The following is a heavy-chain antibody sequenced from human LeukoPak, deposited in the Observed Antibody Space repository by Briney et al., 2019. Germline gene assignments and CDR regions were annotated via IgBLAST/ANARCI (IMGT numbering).Heavy chain of an antibody. V-gene: IGHV3-21*01. Sequence: GGSLRLSCAASGFTFSSYSMNWVRQAPGKGLEGVSSISSSSSYIYYADSVKGRFTISRDNAKNSLYLQMNSLRAEDTAVYYCARDGDVDTAMVSSYFDYWGQGTLVTVSS. CDR3: ARDGDVDTAMVSSYFDY. CDR1: GFTFSSYS. J-gene: IGHJ4*02. D-gene: IGHD5-18*01. CDR2: ISSSSSYI.